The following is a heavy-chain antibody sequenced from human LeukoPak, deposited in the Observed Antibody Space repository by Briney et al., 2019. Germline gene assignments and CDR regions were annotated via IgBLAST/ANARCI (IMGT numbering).Heavy chain of an antibody. CDR3: AKRGYSYGDFDY. V-gene: IGHV1-8*01. Sequence: ASVRVSCKASGYTFTSYDINWVRQATGQGLEWMGWMNPDSGNTGYAQKFQGRVTMTRNTSISTAYMELSSLRSEDTAVYYCAKRGYSYGDFDYWGQGTLVTVSS. CDR2: MNPDSGNT. CDR1: GYTFTSYD. D-gene: IGHD5-18*01. J-gene: IGHJ4*02.